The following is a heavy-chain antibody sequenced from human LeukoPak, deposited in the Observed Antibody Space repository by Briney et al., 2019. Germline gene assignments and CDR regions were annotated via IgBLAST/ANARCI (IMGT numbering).Heavy chain of an antibody. CDR2: IYYSGST. Sequence: SETLSLTCTVSGGSISSSSYYWGWIRQPPGKGLEWIGSIYYSGSTYYNPSLKSRVTISVDTSKNQFSLKLSSVTAADTAVYYCARSTYCSGGNCSHNWFDPWGQGTLVTVSS. D-gene: IGHD2-15*01. V-gene: IGHV4-39*07. CDR3: ARSTYCSGGNCSHNWFDP. J-gene: IGHJ5*02. CDR1: GGSISSSSYY.